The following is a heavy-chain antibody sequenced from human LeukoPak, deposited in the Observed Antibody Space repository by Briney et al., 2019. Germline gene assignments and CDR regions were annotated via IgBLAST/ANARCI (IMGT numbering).Heavy chain of an antibody. CDR1: GGSISSYY. Sequence: SETLSLTCTVSGGSISSYYWSWIRQPPGKGLEWIGYIYYSGSTNYNPSLKSRVTISVDTPKNQFSLKLSSVTAADTAVYYCARGVGSSVDYWGQGTLVTVSS. D-gene: IGHD6-6*01. J-gene: IGHJ4*02. CDR2: IYYSGST. V-gene: IGHV4-59*01. CDR3: ARGVGSSVDY.